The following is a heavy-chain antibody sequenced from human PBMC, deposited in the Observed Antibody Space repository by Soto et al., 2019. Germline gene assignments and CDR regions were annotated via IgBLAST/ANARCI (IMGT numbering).Heavy chain of an antibody. CDR3: ARDTRHGAVDAFDI. CDR2: ISAYNGNT. J-gene: IGHJ3*02. V-gene: IGHV1-18*01. Sequence: APVKVSCKASGYTFTSYGISWVRQAPGQGLEWMGWISAYNGNTNYAQKLQGRVTMTTDTSTSTAYMELRSLRSDDTAVYYCARDTRHGAVDAFDIWGQGTMVTVSS. CDR1: GYTFTSYG. D-gene: IGHD4-17*01.